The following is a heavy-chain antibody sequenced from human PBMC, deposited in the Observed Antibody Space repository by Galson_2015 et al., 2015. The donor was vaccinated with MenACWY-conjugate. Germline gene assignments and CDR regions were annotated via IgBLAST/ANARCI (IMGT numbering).Heavy chain of an antibody. CDR1: GGTFSSYA. Sequence: SVKVSCKASGGTFSSYAISWVRQAPGQGLEWMGRIIPILGIANYAQKFQGRVTITADKSTGTAYMELSSLRSEDTAVYYCARYPTYDSSGYYSYFDYWGQGTLVTVSS. CDR3: ARYPTYDSSGYYSYFDY. V-gene: IGHV1-69*04. J-gene: IGHJ4*02. CDR2: IIPILGIA. D-gene: IGHD3-22*01.